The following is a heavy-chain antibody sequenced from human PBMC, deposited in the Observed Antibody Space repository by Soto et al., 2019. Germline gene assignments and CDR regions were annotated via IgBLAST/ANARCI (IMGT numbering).Heavy chain of an antibody. V-gene: IGHV1-18*04. CDR1: GYSFTTFV. D-gene: IGHD3-10*01. CDR2: ISTYNGNT. CDR3: VRDGGYQGSGFDD. J-gene: IGHJ4*02. Sequence: QVHLVQSGVEVKKPGASGKVSCKASGYSFTTFVLSWVRQAPGQGLEWMGWISTYNGNTEYAQKFLGRVTLTTEKSTTTANMELRGLKSDDTGVYYCVRDGGYQGSGFDDWGQGTLVTVSS.